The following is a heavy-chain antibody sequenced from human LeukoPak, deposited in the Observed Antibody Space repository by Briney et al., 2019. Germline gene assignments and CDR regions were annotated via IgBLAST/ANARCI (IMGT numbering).Heavy chain of an antibody. D-gene: IGHD1-26*01. Sequence: KPSETLSLTCTVSGGSISSGSYYWSWIRQPAGKGLEWIGRIYTSGSTNYNPSLKSRVTISVDTSKNQFSLKLSSVTAADTAVYYCARDSGSYYLDYWGQGTLVTVSS. CDR3: ARDSGSYYLDY. CDR1: GGSISSGSYY. V-gene: IGHV4-61*02. J-gene: IGHJ4*02. CDR2: IYTSGST.